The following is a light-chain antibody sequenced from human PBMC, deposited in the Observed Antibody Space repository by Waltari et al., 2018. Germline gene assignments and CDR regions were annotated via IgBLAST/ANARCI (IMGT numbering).Light chain of an antibody. CDR2: WAS. CDR1: QNLLCSYNFKNY. V-gene: IGKV4-1*01. Sequence: DVVMTQSPDSLAVSLGEWATINCKPSQNLLCSYNFKNYLDWYQQKPGQPPKLLIYWASTRESGVPDRFSGSGSGTNFTLTISGLQAEDVAVYYCQQYYSTPPTFGQGTKLKIK. CDR3: QQYYSTPPT. J-gene: IGKJ2*01.